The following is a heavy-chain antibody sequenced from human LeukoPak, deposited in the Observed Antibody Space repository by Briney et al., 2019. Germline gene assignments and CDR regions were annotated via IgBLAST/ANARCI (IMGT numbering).Heavy chain of an antibody. D-gene: IGHD4-23*01. V-gene: IGHV1-46*01. CDR1: GYTFTSYY. CDR2: INPSGGST. CDR3: ARDVGGNSYYYYYMDV. Sequence: ASVKVSFKSSGYTFTSYYMHWVRQAPGQGLEWMGIINPSGGSTSYAQKFQGRVTMTRDTSTSTVYMELSSLRSEDTAVYYCARDVGGNSYYYYYMDVWGKGTTVTVSS. J-gene: IGHJ6*03.